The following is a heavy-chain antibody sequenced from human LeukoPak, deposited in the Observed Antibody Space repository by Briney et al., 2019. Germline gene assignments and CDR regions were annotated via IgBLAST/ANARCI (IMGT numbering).Heavy chain of an antibody. J-gene: IGHJ4*02. CDR2: MSPNSGNT. CDR3: ASNGWYCSSTSCYRGYYFDY. Sequence: ASVKVSCKASGYTFTSYDINWLRQATGQGLEWMGWMSPNSGNTGYAQKFQGRVTMTRNTSISTAYMELSSLRSEDTAVYYCASNGWYCSSTSCYRGYYFDYWGQGTLVTVSS. D-gene: IGHD2-2*02. V-gene: IGHV1-8*01. CDR1: GYTFTSYD.